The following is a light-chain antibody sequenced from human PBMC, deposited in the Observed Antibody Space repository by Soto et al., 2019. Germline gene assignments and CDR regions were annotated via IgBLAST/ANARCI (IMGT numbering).Light chain of an antibody. J-gene: IGKJ1*01. CDR1: QNVLYSSNNKNY. V-gene: IGKV4-1*01. CDR2: WAS. Sequence: DIVMTQSPDSLAVSLGERATINCKSSQNVLYSSNNKNYLAWYQQKPGQPPKLLIYWASTRESGVPDRFSGSGSGTDFTLTISSLQAEDVAVYYCQQYYSTPRTFGQETKVDIK. CDR3: QQYYSTPRT.